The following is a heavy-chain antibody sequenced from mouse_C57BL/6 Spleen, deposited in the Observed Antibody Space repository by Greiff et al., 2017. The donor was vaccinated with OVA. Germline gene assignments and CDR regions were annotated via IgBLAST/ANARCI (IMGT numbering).Heavy chain of an antibody. J-gene: IGHJ2*01. V-gene: IGHV1-52*01. CDR2: IDPSDSET. Sequence: VQLQQSGAELVRPGSSVKLSCKASGYTFTSYWLHWVKQRPIQGLEWIGNIDPSDSETHYNQKFKDKATLTVDKSSSTAYMQLSSLTSEDSAVYYCARGGRRNSFDYWGQGTTLTVSS. CDR1: GYTFTSYW. CDR3: ARGGRRNSFDY. D-gene: IGHD1-1*01.